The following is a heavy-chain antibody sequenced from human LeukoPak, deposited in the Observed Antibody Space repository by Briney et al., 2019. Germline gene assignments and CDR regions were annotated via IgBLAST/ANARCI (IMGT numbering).Heavy chain of an antibody. CDR3: ARGYYDSSGYYAFNI. CDR1: GFNFRNYW. Sequence: GGSLRLSCAASGFNFRNYWMSWVRQAPGKGLEWVSVINSGDTTHYADSVKGRFTISRDNFKNTLYLQMNSLRAEDTSVYYCARGYYDSSGYYAFNIWGQGTMVTVSS. D-gene: IGHD3-22*01. CDR2: INSGDTT. V-gene: IGHV3-66*01. J-gene: IGHJ3*02.